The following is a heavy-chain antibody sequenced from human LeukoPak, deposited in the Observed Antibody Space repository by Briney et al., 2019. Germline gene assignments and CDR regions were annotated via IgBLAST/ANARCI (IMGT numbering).Heavy chain of an antibody. J-gene: IGHJ5*02. CDR2: IGGSGGST. CDR1: GFSVSIYA. V-gene: IGHV3-23*01. Sequence: PGPCLRLSCAPSGFSVSIYAMTWVRHAPGKGREWVSAIGGSGGSTNYADSVKGRSTISRDNSKNTLYMQMNSLRAEDTAIYYCAKVGSVSNKVGATTPVSWFDPWGQGTLVTVSS. CDR3: AKVGSVSNKVGATTPVSWFDP. D-gene: IGHD1-26*01.